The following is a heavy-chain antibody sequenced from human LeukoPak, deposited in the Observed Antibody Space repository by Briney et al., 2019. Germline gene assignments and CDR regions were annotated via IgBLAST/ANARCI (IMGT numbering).Heavy chain of an antibody. CDR2: VNHSGDT. CDR3: ARGDPKTVVQGVLGIKYHYYYMDV. CDR1: GGSFSGYY. D-gene: IGHD3-10*01. V-gene: IGHV4-34*01. J-gene: IGHJ6*03. Sequence: PSETLSLTCAVYGGSFSGYYWSWIRQPPGKGLEWIGEVNHSGDTNYNPSLKSQATTSVDTSKNQFSLKLSSVTAADTSVYYCARGDPKTVVQGVLGIKYHYYYMDVWGKGTTVTVSS.